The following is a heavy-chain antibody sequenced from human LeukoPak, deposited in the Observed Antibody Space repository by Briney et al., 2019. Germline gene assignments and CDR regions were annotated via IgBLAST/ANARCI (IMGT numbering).Heavy chain of an antibody. D-gene: IGHD3-22*01. CDR2: IYHSGST. J-gene: IGHJ3*02. CDR1: GYSISSGYY. CDR3: ARDGDYYDSSGSVRAFDI. Sequence: PSETLSLTCTVSGYSISSGYYWGWLRQPPGKGLEWIGSIYHSGSTYYNPSLKSRVTISVDTSKNQFSLKLSSVAAADTAVYYCARDGDYYDSSGSVRAFDIWGQGTMVTVSS. V-gene: IGHV4-38-2*02.